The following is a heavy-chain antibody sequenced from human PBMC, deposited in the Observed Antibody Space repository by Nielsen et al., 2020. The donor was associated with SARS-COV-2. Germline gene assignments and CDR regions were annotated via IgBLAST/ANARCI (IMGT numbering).Heavy chain of an antibody. CDR1: GGSISSSNW. V-gene: IGHV4-4*02. J-gene: IGHJ5*02. CDR2: IYHSGST. D-gene: IGHD1-26*01. CDR3: ARLLTNTGNYFRFDP. Sequence: GSLRLSCAVSGGSISSSNWWSWVRQPPGKGLEWIGEIYHSGSTNYNPSLKSRVTISVDKSKNQFSLRLISVTAADTAVYYCARLLTNTGNYFRFDPWGQGTLVTVSS.